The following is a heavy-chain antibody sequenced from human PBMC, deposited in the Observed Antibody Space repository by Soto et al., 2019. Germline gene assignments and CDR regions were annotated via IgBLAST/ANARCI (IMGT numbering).Heavy chain of an antibody. V-gene: IGHV4-59*01. CDR1: GGSISNFY. J-gene: IGHJ5*01. Sequence: SETLSLTCTVSGGSISNFYWSWIRQPPGKGLEWIGNVYYTGSTNYNPSLKSRLTISVDTSKNQFSLNLSSVTAADTAVYYCARVLGSRRPNWYDSWGEGSL. CDR2: VYYTGST. CDR3: ARVLGSRRPNWYDS. D-gene: IGHD2-15*01.